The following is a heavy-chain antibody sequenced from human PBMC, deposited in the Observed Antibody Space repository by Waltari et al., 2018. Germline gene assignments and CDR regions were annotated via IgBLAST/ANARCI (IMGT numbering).Heavy chain of an antibody. D-gene: IGHD2-15*01. CDR2: INAGNGNT. CDR3: ARGSASGNYYMDV. CDR1: GYTFTSYA. J-gene: IGHJ6*03. Sequence: QVQLVQSGAEVKKPGASVKVSCKAYGYTFTSYAMHWVRQAPGRRLEWMGWINAGNGNTKYSQEFQGRVTSTRDTSASTAYMELSSLRSEDMAVYYCARGSASGNYYMDVWGKGTTVTVSS. V-gene: IGHV1-3*03.